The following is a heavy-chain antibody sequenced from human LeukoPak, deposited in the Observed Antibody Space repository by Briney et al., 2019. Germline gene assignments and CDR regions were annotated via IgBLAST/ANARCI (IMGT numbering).Heavy chain of an antibody. V-gene: IGHV4-39*01. CDR2: IYYSGST. CDR3: ARHGVVTDYYYYYYMDA. J-gene: IGHJ6*03. CDR1: GGSISSSSYY. D-gene: IGHD3-3*01. Sequence: SETLSLTCTVSGGSISSSSYYWGWIRQPPGKGVEWIGSIYYSGSTYYNPSLKSRVTISVDTSKNQFSLKLSSVTAADTAVYYCARHGVVTDYYYYYYMDAWGKGTTVTVSS.